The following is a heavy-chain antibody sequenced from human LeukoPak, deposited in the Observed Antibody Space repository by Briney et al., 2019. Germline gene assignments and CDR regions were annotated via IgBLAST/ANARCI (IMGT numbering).Heavy chain of an antibody. CDR2: ISGSGGST. J-gene: IGHJ6*02. Sequence: GGSLRLSCAASGFTFSSYAMSWVRQAPGKGLEWVSAISGSGGSTYYADSVKGRFTISRDNSKNTLYLQMNSLRAEDTAVYYCAKDTSRLPRNTMISDYYGMDVWGQGTTVTVSS. V-gene: IGHV3-23*01. D-gene: IGHD3-22*01. CDR3: AKDTSRLPRNTMISDYYGMDV. CDR1: GFTFSSYA.